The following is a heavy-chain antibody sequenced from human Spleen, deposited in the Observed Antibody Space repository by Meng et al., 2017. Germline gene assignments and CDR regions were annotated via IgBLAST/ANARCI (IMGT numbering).Heavy chain of an antibody. CDR3: ARAVRAVAGYYFDY. D-gene: IGHD6-19*01. Sequence: QVQLQESDPGLVKPSGTLSLTCAVSGGSLSSSNWWSWVRQPPGKGLEWIGEIYRDGSTNYNPSLKSRVTISVDKSKDQFSLKLTSVTAADTAVYYCARAVRAVAGYYFDYWGQGTLVTVSS. V-gene: IGHV4-4*02. J-gene: IGHJ4*02. CDR2: IYRDGST. CDR1: GGSLSSSNW.